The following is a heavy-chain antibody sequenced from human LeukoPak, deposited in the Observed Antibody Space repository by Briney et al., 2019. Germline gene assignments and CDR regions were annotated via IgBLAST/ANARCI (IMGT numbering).Heavy chain of an antibody. Sequence: GGSLRLSCAASGFTFSSYWMTWARQAPGKGLEWVANIKQDGSQKFYLDSVKGRFTISRDNAKESLFLQMNSLRAEDTAVYYCARHYDSTAYSLDYWGQGTLVTVSS. D-gene: IGHD3-22*01. V-gene: IGHV3-7*01. CDR2: IKQDGSQK. CDR3: ARHYDSTAYSLDY. J-gene: IGHJ4*02. CDR1: GFTFSSYW.